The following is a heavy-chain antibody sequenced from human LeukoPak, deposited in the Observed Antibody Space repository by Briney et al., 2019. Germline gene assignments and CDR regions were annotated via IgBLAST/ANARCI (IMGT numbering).Heavy chain of an antibody. J-gene: IGHJ3*02. D-gene: IGHD4-23*01. CDR1: GGSISSYY. Sequence: SETLSLTCTVSGGSISSYYWSWIRQSPGKGLEWIGYIYYTGSTNYNPSLKSRVTISVDTSKNQFSLKLSYVNAADTAVYYCARDNYGGNLAFDIWGQGTMVTVSS. V-gene: IGHV4-59*12. CDR3: ARDNYGGNLAFDI. CDR2: IYYTGST.